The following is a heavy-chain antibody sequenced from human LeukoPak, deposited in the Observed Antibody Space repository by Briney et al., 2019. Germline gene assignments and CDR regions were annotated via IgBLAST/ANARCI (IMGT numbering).Heavy chain of an antibody. CDR1: GGSFSGYF. D-gene: IGHD3-9*01. Sequence: SETLSLTCAVYGGSFSGYFWSWIRQPPGKGLEWIGDINHNGGTNYNPSLKSRVTISVDTSKNQFSLKMRSVTAADTAVYYCARARQNPYFEERRRGNWFDPWGQGTLVTVSS. J-gene: IGHJ5*02. CDR3: ARARQNPYFEERRRGNWFDP. V-gene: IGHV4-34*01. CDR2: INHNGGT.